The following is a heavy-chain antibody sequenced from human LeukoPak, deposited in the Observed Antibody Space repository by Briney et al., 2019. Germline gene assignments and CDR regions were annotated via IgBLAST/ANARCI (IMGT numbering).Heavy chain of an antibody. CDR2: INHSGST. J-gene: IGHJ4*02. CDR3: ARGGVQQLVSYFDY. CDR1: GGSFSGYY. V-gene: IGHV4-34*01. D-gene: IGHD6-13*01. Sequence: SETLSLTCAVYGGSFSGYYWSWIRQPPGKGLEWIGEINHSGSTNYNPSLKGRVTISVDTSKNQFSLKLSSVTAADTAVYYCARGGVQQLVSYFDYWGQGTLVTVSS.